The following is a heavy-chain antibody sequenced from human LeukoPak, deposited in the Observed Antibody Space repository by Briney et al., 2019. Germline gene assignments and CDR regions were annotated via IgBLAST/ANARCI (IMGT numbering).Heavy chain of an antibody. CDR3: AKRGVVIRVILVGFHKEAYYFDS. Sequence: PGGSLRLSCAVSGITLSNYGMSWVRQAPGKGLEWVAGISDSGGRTNYADSVEGRFTISRDNRKNTLYLEMNSLRAEDTAVYFCAKRGVVIRVILVGFHKEAYYFDSWGQGALVTVSS. V-gene: IGHV3-23*01. CDR1: GITLSNYG. CDR2: ISDSGGRT. D-gene: IGHD3-22*01. J-gene: IGHJ4*02.